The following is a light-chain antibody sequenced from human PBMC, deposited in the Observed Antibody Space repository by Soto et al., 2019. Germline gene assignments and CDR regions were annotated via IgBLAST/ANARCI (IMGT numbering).Light chain of an antibody. CDR1: QGISSY. CDR3: QQLDNYPRT. Sequence: DIQLTQSPSFLSASVGDRVTSTCRASQGISSYLAWYQLKPGKAPKLLISTASTLQSGVPSRFSGSGSGTEFTLTISSLQPEDFATYYCQQLDNYPRTFGQGTKVEIK. CDR2: TAS. J-gene: IGKJ1*01. V-gene: IGKV1-9*01.